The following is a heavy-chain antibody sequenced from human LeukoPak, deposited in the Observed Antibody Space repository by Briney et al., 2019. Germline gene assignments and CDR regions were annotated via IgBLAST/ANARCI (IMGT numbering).Heavy chain of an antibody. D-gene: IGHD2-2*02. CDR1: GYTLTELS. V-gene: IGHV1-24*01. Sequence: ASVKVSCKVSGYTLTELSMHWVRQAPGKGLEWMGGFDPEDGETIYAQKFQGRVTMTEDTSTDTAYMELSSLRSEDTAVYYCATRHYSSTSCYTMRYYYYYMDVWGKGTTVTVSS. J-gene: IGHJ6*03. CDR3: ATRHYSSTSCYTMRYYYYYMDV. CDR2: FDPEDGET.